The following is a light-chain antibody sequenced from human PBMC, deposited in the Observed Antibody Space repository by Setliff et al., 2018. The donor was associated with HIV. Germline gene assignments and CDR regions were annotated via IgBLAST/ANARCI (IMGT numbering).Light chain of an antibody. Sequence: ALTQPPSASGSPGQSVTISCTGTSSDVGGYNYVSWYQQYPGKAPKLMIYEVSKRPSGVPDRFSGSKSGNTASLTVSGLQAEDEADYYCSSYAGSNNVFGTGTKVTVL. V-gene: IGLV2-8*01. CDR3: SSYAGSNNV. J-gene: IGLJ1*01. CDR2: EVS. CDR1: SSDVGGYNY.